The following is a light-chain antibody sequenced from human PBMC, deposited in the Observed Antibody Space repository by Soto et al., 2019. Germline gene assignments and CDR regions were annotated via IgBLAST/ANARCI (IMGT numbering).Light chain of an antibody. V-gene: IGKV3-15*01. Sequence: EIVMTQSPATVSVSPGERVTLSCRASQNIDINLVWYQQKPGQAPRLLIYGASTRATGIPARFSGSGSGTEFTLTISSLQSEDFAVYYCQQYNNWPLTFGGGTKVDIK. CDR1: QNIDIN. CDR2: GAS. CDR3: QQYNNWPLT. J-gene: IGKJ4*01.